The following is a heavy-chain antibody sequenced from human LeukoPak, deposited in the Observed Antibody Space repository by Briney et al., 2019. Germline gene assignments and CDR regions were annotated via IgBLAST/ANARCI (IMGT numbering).Heavy chain of an antibody. D-gene: IGHD2-2*01. V-gene: IGHV3-21*04. Sequence: GGSLRLSCAASGFTFSSYSMNWVRQAPGKGLEWVSSISSSSSYIYYADSVKGRFTISRDNAKNSLYLQMNSLRAEDTAVYYCARAKPPAEVVPAAMYPYYYYYMDVWGKGTTVTVSS. J-gene: IGHJ6*03. CDR1: GFTFSSYS. CDR2: ISSSSSYI. CDR3: ARAKPPAEVVPAAMYPYYYYYMDV.